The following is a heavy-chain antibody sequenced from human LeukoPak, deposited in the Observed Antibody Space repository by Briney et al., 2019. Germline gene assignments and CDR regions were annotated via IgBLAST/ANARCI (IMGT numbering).Heavy chain of an antibody. CDR2: IYSGST. Sequence: GGSLRLSCAASGFTFDDYAMHWVRQAPGKGLEWVSFIYSGSTHYSDSVKGRFTISRDNSKNTLYLQMNSLRAEDTAVYYCARRAGAYSHPYDYWGQGTLVTVSS. CDR3: ARRAGAYSHPYDY. J-gene: IGHJ4*02. D-gene: IGHD4/OR15-4a*01. V-gene: IGHV3-53*01. CDR1: GFTFDDYA.